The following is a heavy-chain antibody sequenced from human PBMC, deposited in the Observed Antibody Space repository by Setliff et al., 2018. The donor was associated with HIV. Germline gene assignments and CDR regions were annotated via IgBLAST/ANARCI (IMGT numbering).Heavy chain of an antibody. J-gene: IGHJ4*02. CDR3: ARVMDWSGGSYCTDY. Sequence: PGGSLRLSCVGSEFTFENYWMSWVRQAPEKGLEWVANIKRDGSVQLYVDSVKGRFTISRDNRKSSVYLQMNSLRDEDTALYFCARVMDWSGGSYCTDYLGQGTLVTVSS. CDR2: IKRDGSVQ. CDR1: EFTFENYW. D-gene: IGHD2-15*01. V-gene: IGHV3-7*03.